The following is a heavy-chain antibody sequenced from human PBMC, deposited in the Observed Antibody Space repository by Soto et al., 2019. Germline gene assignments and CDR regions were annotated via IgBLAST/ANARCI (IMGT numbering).Heavy chain of an antibody. CDR2: IYWDDDK. CDR1: GFSLNTRGEG. Sequence: QITLEESGPTLVKPTQTLTLTCSFSGFSLNTRGEGVGWIRQPPGKALEWLALIYWDDDKRYSPSLDYRLTXTXXTSKNQVLLTMTHMDPVDTATYYCAHRGGMEYFDSWGQGTLVTVSS. V-gene: IGHV2-5*02. J-gene: IGHJ4*02. D-gene: IGHD3-16*01. CDR3: AHRGGMEYFDS.